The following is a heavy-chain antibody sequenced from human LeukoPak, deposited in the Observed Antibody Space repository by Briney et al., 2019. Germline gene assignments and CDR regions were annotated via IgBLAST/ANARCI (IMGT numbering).Heavy chain of an antibody. D-gene: IGHD3-16*01. V-gene: IGHV3-48*01. CDR1: GFTFSSYS. J-gene: IGHJ4*02. CDR2: ISSSSGTI. CDR3: ASPGGGLAPFDY. Sequence: GGSLRLSCAASGFTFSSYSMNWVRQAPGKGLEWVSYISSSSGTIYYADSVKGRFTISRDNAKNSLYLQMNSLTADDTAIYYCASPGGGLAPFDYWGQGTLVTVSS.